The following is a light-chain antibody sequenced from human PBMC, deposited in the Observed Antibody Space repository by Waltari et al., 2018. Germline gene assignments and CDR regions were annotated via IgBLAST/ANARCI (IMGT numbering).Light chain of an antibody. CDR1: KLVDKY. V-gene: IGLV3-1*01. Sequence: SYELTQPPSVSVSPGQTASITCSGDKLVDKYACWYKQKPGQAPVLFIYQESKRPSGIPERVAGSNSGNTATLTISGTQAMDEADYYCQAWDSSTAVFGGGTKLTVL. CDR2: QES. J-gene: IGLJ2*01. CDR3: QAWDSSTAV.